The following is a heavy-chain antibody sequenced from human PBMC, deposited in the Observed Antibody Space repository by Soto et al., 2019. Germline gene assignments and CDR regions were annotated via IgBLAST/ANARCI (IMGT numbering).Heavy chain of an antibody. V-gene: IGHV3-48*01. CDR3: AWDYWVQDLPYSSGWFVY. D-gene: IGHD6-19*01. CDR1: GFTFSSYS. Sequence: GGSLRLSCAASGFTFSSYSMNWVRQAPGKGLEWVSYISSSSSTIYYADSVKGRFTISRDNAKNSLYLQMNSLRAVDTAVYYCAWDYWVQDLPYSSGWFVYWGQGTLVTVSS. J-gene: IGHJ5*01. CDR2: ISSSSSTI.